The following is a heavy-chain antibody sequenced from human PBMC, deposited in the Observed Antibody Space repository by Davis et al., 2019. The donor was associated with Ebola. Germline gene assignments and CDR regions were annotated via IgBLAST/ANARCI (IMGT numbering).Heavy chain of an antibody. V-gene: IGHV1-2*02. Sequence: ASVKVSCKASGYTFTGYYMHWVRQAPGQGLEWMGWINPNSGGTNYAQKFQGRVTMTRDTSISTAYMELSRLRSDDTAVYYCARWDESDGSYSPFDYWGQGTLVTVSS. D-gene: IGHD1-26*01. CDR3: ARWDESDGSYSPFDY. J-gene: IGHJ4*02. CDR2: INPNSGGT. CDR1: GYTFTGYY.